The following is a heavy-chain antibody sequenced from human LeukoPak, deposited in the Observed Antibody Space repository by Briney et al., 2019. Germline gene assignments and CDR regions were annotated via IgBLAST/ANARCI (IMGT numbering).Heavy chain of an antibody. Sequence: PGGSLRLSCAASGFTFSSYAMSWVRHAPGKGLEWVSAISGSGGSTYYADSVKGRFTISRDNSKNTLYLQMNSLRAEDTAVYYCAKDDCSSTSCYWGPFDYWGQGTLVTVSS. CDR3: AKDDCSSTSCYWGPFDY. D-gene: IGHD2-2*01. V-gene: IGHV3-23*01. CDR2: ISGSGGST. J-gene: IGHJ4*02. CDR1: GFTFSSYA.